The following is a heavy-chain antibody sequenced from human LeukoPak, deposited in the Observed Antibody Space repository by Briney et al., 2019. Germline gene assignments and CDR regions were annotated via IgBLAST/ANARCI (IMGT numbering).Heavy chain of an antibody. D-gene: IGHD6-19*01. CDR3: ARGQGSSSDWLNFDY. CDR2: IYARGST. V-gene: IGHV4-4*07. CDR1: GGSISSYC. J-gene: IGHJ4*02. Sequence: SETLSLTCTVSGGSISSYCWSWIRQPARDELEWIGRIYARGSTVYTPSLKSRVSMSLDTSKNQFSLKLDSVTAADTAVYYCARGQGSSSDWLNFDYWGQGALVTVSS.